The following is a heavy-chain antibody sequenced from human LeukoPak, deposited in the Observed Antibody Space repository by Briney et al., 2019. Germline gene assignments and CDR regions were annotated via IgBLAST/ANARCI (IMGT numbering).Heavy chain of an antibody. V-gene: IGHV4-39*01. D-gene: IGHD3-16*01. CDR1: GGSITTTGHY. Sequence: NSSETLSLTCTVSGGSITTTGHYWGWIRQPPGKGLEWIGIVDYRERNTYNPSLKSRVTISPATSRNQFSLRLSSVTATDTAVYYCANYVSRTMRDYWGQGTLVTVSS. CDR2: VDYRERN. CDR3: ANYVSRTMRDY. J-gene: IGHJ4*02.